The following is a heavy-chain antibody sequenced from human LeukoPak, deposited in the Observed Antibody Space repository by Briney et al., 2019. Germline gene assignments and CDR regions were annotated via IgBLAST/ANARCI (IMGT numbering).Heavy chain of an antibody. CDR3: ARHKDGGSTIVAFDM. CDR2: IYPGDSDT. V-gene: IGHV5-51*01. D-gene: IGHD2/OR15-2a*01. CDR1: GYSFTNYW. Sequence: GESLKISCKGSGYSFTNYWIGWVRQMPGKGLEWMGIIYPGDSDTRYSPSFQGQVTISADKSVSTAYLQWSSLKASDTAMYYCARHKDGGSTIVAFDMWGQGTMVTVSS. J-gene: IGHJ3*02.